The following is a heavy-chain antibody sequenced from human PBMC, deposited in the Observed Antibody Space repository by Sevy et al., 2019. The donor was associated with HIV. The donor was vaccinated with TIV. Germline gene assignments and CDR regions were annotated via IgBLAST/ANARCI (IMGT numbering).Heavy chain of an antibody. CDR3: ARVRGYYYEVHDF. CDR2: IYRSGTT. Sequence: SETLSLTCTVSGDSITSGDYYWSWVRQPPGEGLEWIGYIYRSGTTHYNPSLKSRLTLSIDTSKNQFSLKLTSVTAADTAVYYCARVRGYYYEVHDFWGQGTLVTVSS. D-gene: IGHD3-22*01. J-gene: IGHJ4*02. CDR1: GDSITSGDYY. V-gene: IGHV4-30-4*01.